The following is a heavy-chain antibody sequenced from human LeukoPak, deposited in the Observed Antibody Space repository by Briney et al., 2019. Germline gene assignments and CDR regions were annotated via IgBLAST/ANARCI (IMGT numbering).Heavy chain of an antibody. CDR3: ARVQTSYSLGYCSSTSCWSGLDY. J-gene: IGHJ4*02. Sequence: PSETLSLTCTVSGGSISSSSYYWGWIRQPPGKGLEWIGSIYYSGSTYYNPSLKSRVTISVDTSKNQFSLKLSSVTAADTAVYYCARVQTSYSLGYCSSTSCWSGLDYWGQGTLVTVSS. CDR1: GGSISSSSYY. CDR2: IYYSGST. V-gene: IGHV4-39*07. D-gene: IGHD2-2*01.